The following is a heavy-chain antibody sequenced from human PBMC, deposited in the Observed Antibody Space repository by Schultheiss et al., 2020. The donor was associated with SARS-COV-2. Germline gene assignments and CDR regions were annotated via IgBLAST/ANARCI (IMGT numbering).Heavy chain of an antibody. D-gene: IGHD2-15*01. CDR2: IWYDGSNK. V-gene: IGHV3-33*06. CDR3: AKGGRYCSGGSCYLNWFDP. J-gene: IGHJ5*02. CDR1: GFTFSSYG. Sequence: GESLKISCAASGFTFSSYGMHWVRQAPGKGLEWVAVIWYDGSNKYYADSVKGRFTISRDNSKNTLYLQMNSLRAEDTAVYYCAKGGRYCSGGSCYLNWFDPWGQGTLVTVSS.